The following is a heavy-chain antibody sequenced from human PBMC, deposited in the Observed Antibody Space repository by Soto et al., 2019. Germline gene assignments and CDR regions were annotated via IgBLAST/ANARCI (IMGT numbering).Heavy chain of an antibody. D-gene: IGHD7-27*01. Sequence: PSLTCAVSGNSISSSVWWTWVRQPPGKGLEWIGEVFHTGNTNYNPSLKSRVTMSVDKSTNEFSLKVTSVTAADTAIYYCARKAWVRFDYWGQGALVTVSS. CDR3: ARKAWVRFDY. CDR1: GNSISSSVW. J-gene: IGHJ4*02. V-gene: IGHV4-4*02. CDR2: VFHTGNT.